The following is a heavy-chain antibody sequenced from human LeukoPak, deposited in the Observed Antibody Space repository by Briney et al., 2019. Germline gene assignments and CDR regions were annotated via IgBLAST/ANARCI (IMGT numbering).Heavy chain of an antibody. J-gene: IGHJ4*02. CDR2: IYSGGTT. Sequence: GGSLRLSCAASGFTVSNNYMSWVRQAPGKGLEGVSIIYSGGTTYYADSVKGRFTTSRHNSKNTLYLQMNSLRAEDTAVYYCARSLAGMYSSGWDYWGQGTLVTVSS. CDR1: GFTVSNNY. V-gene: IGHV3-53*01. D-gene: IGHD6-19*01. CDR3: ARSLAGMYSSGWDY.